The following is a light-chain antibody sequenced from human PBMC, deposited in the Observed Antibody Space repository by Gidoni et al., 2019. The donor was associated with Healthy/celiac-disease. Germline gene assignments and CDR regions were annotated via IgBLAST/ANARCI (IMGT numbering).Light chain of an antibody. CDR1: QSASIN. CDR3: QQYNHWPYT. J-gene: IGKJ2*01. V-gene: IGKV3-15*01. Sequence: EVVVTQSPATLSVSPGDRATLSCRASQSASINLACYPQKPGKAPRLLISGASTRAPGIPASFSGSLSGTEFTLTISSLQSEDFAVYYCQQYNHWPYTFGQGTKLEIK. CDR2: GAS.